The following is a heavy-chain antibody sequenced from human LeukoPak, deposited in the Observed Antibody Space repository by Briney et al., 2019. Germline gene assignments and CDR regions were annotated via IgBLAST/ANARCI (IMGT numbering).Heavy chain of an antibody. V-gene: IGHV3-43*02. CDR1: GFTFDDYA. D-gene: IGHD5-12*01. CDR2: ISADGGST. Sequence: QPGGSLRLPCTASGFTFDDYAMHWVRQAPGKGLEWVSLISADGGSTYYADSVKGRFTISRDNSKNSLSLQMNSLRTEDTALYYCAKDRRGYGAYAPGDYWGQGTLVTVSS. J-gene: IGHJ4*02. CDR3: AKDRRGYGAYAPGDY.